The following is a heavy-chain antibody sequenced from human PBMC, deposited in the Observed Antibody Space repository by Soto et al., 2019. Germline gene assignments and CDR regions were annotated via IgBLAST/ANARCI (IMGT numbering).Heavy chain of an antibody. D-gene: IGHD2-15*01. CDR1: GYTFNTYG. CDR2: INPNSGGT. Sequence: ASVKVSCKTSGYTFNTYGINWVRQAPGQGLEWMGWINPNSGGTNYAQKFQGRVTMTRDTSISTAYMELSRLRSDDTAVYYCASSARGYCSGGSCYSGPYNWFDPWGQGTLVTVSS. V-gene: IGHV1-2*02. CDR3: ASSARGYCSGGSCYSGPYNWFDP. J-gene: IGHJ5*02.